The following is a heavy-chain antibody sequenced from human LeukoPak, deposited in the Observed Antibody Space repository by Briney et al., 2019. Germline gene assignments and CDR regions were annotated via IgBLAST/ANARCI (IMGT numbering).Heavy chain of an antibody. CDR1: GFTFSSYA. CDR2: ISGSGGST. D-gene: IGHD5-12*01. CDR3: ARDREYSGYTAGMDV. J-gene: IGHJ6*03. V-gene: IGHV3-23*01. Sequence: PGGSLRLSCAASGFTFSSYAMSWVRQAPGKGLEWVSAISGSGGSTYYADSVKGRFTISRDNAKNSLYLQMNSLRAEDTAVYYCARDREYSGYTAGMDVWGKGTTVTVSS.